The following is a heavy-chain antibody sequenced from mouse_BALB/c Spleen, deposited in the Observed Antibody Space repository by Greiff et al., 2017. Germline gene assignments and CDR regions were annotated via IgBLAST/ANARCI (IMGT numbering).Heavy chain of an antibody. Sequence: EVMLVESGAELVRPGALVKLSCKASGFNIKDYYMHWVKQRPEQGLEWIGWIDPENGNTIYDPKFQGKASITADTSSNTAYLQLSSLTSEDTAVYYCARDLLGDGGFAYWGQGTLVTVSA. CDR3: ARDLLGDGGFAY. CDR2: IDPENGNT. J-gene: IGHJ3*01. V-gene: IGHV14-1*02. D-gene: IGHD1-1*01. CDR1: GFNIKDYY.